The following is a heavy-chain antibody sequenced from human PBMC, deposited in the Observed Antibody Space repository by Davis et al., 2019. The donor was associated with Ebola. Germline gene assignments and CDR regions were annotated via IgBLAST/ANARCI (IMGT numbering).Heavy chain of an antibody. V-gene: IGHV4-61*01. D-gene: IGHD1-26*01. CDR2: IYYSGST. CDR1: GGSVSSGSYY. J-gene: IGHJ4*02. CDR3: ARDWGPHSGRLDY. Sequence: PGGSLRLSCTVSGGSVSSGSYYWSWIRQPPGKGLEWIGYIYYSGSTNYNPSLKSRVTISVDTSKNQFSLKLSSVTAADTAVYYCARDWGPHSGRLDYWGQGTLVTVSS.